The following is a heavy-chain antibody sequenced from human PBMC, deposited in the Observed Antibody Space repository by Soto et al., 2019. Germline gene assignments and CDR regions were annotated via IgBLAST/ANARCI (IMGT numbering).Heavy chain of an antibody. Sequence: GSLRLSCVASGFVFKNYEMNWVRQAPGKGLEWISYISNSGNTIYVADSMRGRFTISRDNAKNSLFLQMNSLRADDTAVYYCARDIDNRDYYYGLDVWGQGTKVNV. CDR3: ARDIDNRDYYYGLDV. J-gene: IGHJ6*02. CDR1: GFVFKNYE. V-gene: IGHV3-48*03. CDR2: ISNSGNTI. D-gene: IGHD1-20*01.